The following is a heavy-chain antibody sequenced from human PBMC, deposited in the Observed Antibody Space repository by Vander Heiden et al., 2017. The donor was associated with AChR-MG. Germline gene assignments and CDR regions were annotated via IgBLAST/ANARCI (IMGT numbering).Heavy chain of an antibody. Sequence: QVQLQESGPGLVKPSETLSLTCTVSGGSISSYYWSWIRQPLGKGLEWIGYIYYSGSTNYNPSLKSRVTISVDTSKNQFSLKLSSVTAADTAVYYCARVGWGGDYFDYWGQGTLVTVSS. D-gene: IGHD6-19*01. CDR3: ARVGWGGDYFDY. CDR1: GGSISSYY. J-gene: IGHJ4*02. CDR2: IYYSGST. V-gene: IGHV4-59*01.